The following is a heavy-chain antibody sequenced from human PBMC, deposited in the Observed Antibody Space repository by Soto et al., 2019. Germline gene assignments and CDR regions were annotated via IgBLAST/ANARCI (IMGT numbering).Heavy chain of an antibody. CDR3: ARGGPTGFAY. V-gene: IGHV3-53*04. Sequence: EVQLVESGGGLVQPGGSLRLSCAASGFTVHSNYMSCVRQAPGKGLEWVSLIYRGGSTYYADSVKGRFTISRHNSKNTLDLQMNSRRAEDTDVDDCARGGPTGFAYWGQGAPVTVSS. CDR2: IYRGGST. D-gene: IGHD3-9*01. J-gene: IGHJ4*02. CDR1: GFTVHSNY.